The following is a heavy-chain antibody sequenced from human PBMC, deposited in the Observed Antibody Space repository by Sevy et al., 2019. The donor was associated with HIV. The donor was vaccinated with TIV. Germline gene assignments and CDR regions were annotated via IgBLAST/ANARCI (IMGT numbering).Heavy chain of an antibody. CDR2: ISWNSGSI. CDR1: GFTFDDYA. V-gene: IGHV3-9*01. D-gene: IGHD3-22*01. Sequence: GGSLRLSCAASGFTFDDYAMHWVRQAPGKGLEWVSGISWNSGSIGYADSVKGRFTISRDNAKNSLYLQMNSLRAEYTALYYCAKDIAGYYDSSGYYSRYYYYGMDVWGQGTTVTVSS. CDR3: AKDIAGYYDSSGYYSRYYYYGMDV. J-gene: IGHJ6*02.